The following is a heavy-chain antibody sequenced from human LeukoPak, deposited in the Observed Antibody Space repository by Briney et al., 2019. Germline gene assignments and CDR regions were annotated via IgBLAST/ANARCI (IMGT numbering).Heavy chain of an antibody. Sequence: GGSLRLSCAASGFTFSSYEMNWVRQAPGKGLEWVSYISSSGSTKYYADSVKGRFTISGDNARNSLYLQMNSLRAEDTAVYYCAREFGVLTYYYDSSDPKYFDYWGQGTLVTVSS. CDR1: GFTFSSYE. CDR2: ISSSGSTK. D-gene: IGHD3-22*01. V-gene: IGHV3-48*03. CDR3: AREFGVLTYYYDSSDPKYFDY. J-gene: IGHJ4*02.